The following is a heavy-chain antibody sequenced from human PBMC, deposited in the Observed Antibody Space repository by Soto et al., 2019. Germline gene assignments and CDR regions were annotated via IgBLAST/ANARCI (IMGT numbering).Heavy chain of an antibody. CDR3: GGAPRIAYYIDP. Sequence: ASETLARTFPVSCGSVSSCSYYWSWIRQHPVMVLEWIGYIYYTGNTYYNPSLKSLLAISVYTSNDQFSLKLTSVTAADTAVYYCGGAPRIAYYIDPWGQGTLVTFSS. J-gene: IGHJ5*02. D-gene: IGHD3-3*01. CDR2: IYYTGNT. V-gene: IGHV4-31*01. CDR1: CGSVSSCSYY.